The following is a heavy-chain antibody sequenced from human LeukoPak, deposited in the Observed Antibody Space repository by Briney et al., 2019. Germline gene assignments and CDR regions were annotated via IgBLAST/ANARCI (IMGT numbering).Heavy chain of an antibody. Sequence: GGSLRLSCAASGFTFSSYGMHWVRQAPGKGLEWVAVISYDGSIKSDADSVKGRFTISRDNSKNTLYLQMNSLRAEDTAVYYCARDRNGGFDYWGQGSLVTVSS. CDR1: GFTFSSYG. J-gene: IGHJ4*02. D-gene: IGHD3-10*01. V-gene: IGHV3-30*19. CDR2: ISYDGSIK. CDR3: ARDRNGGFDY.